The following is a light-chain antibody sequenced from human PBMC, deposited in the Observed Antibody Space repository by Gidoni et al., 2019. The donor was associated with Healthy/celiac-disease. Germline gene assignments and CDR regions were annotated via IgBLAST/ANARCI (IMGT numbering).Light chain of an antibody. CDR2: DVR. V-gene: IGLV2-14*01. CDR3: SSYTSSSTLV. Sequence: QAALTQPASVSGSPGKTITISCTGTSSDVGGYNYVSWYQQHPGKAPKLMIYDVRNRPSGVSNRFSCSKSGNTASLTISGLQAEDEADYYCSSYTSSSTLVFGGGTKLTVL. J-gene: IGLJ2*01. CDR1: SSDVGGYNY.